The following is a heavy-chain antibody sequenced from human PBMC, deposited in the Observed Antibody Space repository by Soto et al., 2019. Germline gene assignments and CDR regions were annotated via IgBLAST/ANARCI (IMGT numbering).Heavy chain of an antibody. CDR1: GFTFSSYA. J-gene: IGHJ4*01. Sequence: EVQLLESGGGLVQPGGSLRLSCAASGFTFSSYAISWVRQAPGKGLEWVSAISGSGGATYYADSVKGRFTISRDNSKKTVYLQMNGLRGEDTAVYFCAKDQVAVAGSTFDYWGHGTRVTVSS. CDR2: ISGSGGAT. CDR3: AKDQVAVAGSTFDY. V-gene: IGHV3-23*01. D-gene: IGHD6-19*01.